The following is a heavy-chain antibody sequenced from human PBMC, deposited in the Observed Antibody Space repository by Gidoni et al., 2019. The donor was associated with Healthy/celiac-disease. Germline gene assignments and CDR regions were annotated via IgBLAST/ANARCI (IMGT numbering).Heavy chain of an antibody. J-gene: IGHJ3*02. D-gene: IGHD3-3*01. CDR3: ARELITIFGVATDAFDI. Sequence: QVKLVESGGGVVQPGRSLRLSCAASGFTFSSYGMHWVRQAPGKGLEWVAVIWYDGSNKYYADSVKGRFTISRDNSKNTLYLQMNSLRAEDTAVYYCARELITIFGVATDAFDIWGQGTMVTVSS. CDR2: IWYDGSNK. V-gene: IGHV3-33*01. CDR1: GFTFSSYG.